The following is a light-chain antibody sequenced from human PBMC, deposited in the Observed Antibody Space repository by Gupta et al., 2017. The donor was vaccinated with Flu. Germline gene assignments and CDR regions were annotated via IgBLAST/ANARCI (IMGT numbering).Light chain of an antibody. Sequence: PSSLSASVGDRVTITCRASQGISNYLAWYQQKPGKGPKLLIYAASTAQSGVPSRFSGSGSGTDFTLTISILQREDVATYYCQKDNSALWTFGQGTKVEIK. CDR2: AAS. J-gene: IGKJ1*01. CDR1: QGISNY. V-gene: IGKV1-27*01. CDR3: QKDNSALWT.